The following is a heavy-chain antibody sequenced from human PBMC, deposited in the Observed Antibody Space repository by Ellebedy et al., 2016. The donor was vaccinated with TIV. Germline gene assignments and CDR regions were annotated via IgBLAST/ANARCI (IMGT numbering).Heavy chain of an antibody. CDR3: VRDKYYSGSGNFPGN. D-gene: IGHD3-10*01. CDR2: IWYDGSLT. J-gene: IGHJ4*02. Sequence: GGSLRLXCAASGFNFSNSVMHSVRQAPGRGLEWITFIWYDGSLTDYVDSVKGRFSVSRDNSKNTLSLQMDSLRAEDSATYFCVRDKYYSGSGNFPGNWGQGTRVIVSS. CDR1: GFNFSNSV. V-gene: IGHV3-33*01.